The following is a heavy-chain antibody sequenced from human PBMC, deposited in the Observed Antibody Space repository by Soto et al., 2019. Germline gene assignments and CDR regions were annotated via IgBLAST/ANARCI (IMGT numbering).Heavy chain of an antibody. D-gene: IGHD4-17*01. CDR1: GFTFSNYW. CDR2: INEDGSEK. Sequence: GGYLRLSCAASGFTFSNYWMNWVRQAPGKGLEWVANINEDGSEKYYVDSAKGRFTISRDNAKNSPYLQMSSLRAEDTAVYYCARYRDDYGDPAGMDVWGQGTTVTVSS. J-gene: IGHJ6*02. V-gene: IGHV3-7*01. CDR3: ARYRDDYGDPAGMDV.